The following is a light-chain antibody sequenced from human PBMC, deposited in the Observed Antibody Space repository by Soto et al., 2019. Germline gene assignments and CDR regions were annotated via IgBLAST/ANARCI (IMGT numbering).Light chain of an antibody. V-gene: IGLV1-40*01. J-gene: IGLJ1*01. CDR2: DNS. CDR1: SSNIGAGYD. Sequence: QSVLTQPPSVSGAPGHRVTISCTWSSSNIGAGYDVHWYQQLPGTAPKLLIYDNSNRPSGVPDRFSGSKSGTSASLAITGLQAEDEADYYCQSYDSSLSDDVFGTGTQLTVL. CDR3: QSYDSSLSDDV.